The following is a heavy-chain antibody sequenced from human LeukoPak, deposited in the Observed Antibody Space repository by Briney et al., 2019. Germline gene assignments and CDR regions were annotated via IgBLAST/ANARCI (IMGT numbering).Heavy chain of an antibody. D-gene: IGHD6-13*01. CDR1: GFTFSSYA. CDR2: ISYDGSNK. J-gene: IGHJ4*02. CDR3: ASGGSSWSIDY. V-gene: IGHV3-30-3*01. Sequence: PGGSLRLSCAASGFTFSSYAMHWVRQAPGKGLEWVAVISYDGSNKYYADSVKGRFTISRDNSKNTLYLQMNSLRAEDTAVYYCASGGSSWSIDYWGQGTLVTVSS.